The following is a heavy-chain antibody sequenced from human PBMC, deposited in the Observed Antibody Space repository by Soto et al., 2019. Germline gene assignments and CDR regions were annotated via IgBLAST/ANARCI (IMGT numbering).Heavy chain of an antibody. D-gene: IGHD3-10*01. CDR3: ARFHSSGSYYNEYYFDY. CDR2: INHSGST. CDR1: GGSFSGYY. V-gene: IGHV4-34*01. J-gene: IGHJ4*02. Sequence: SETLSLTCAVYGGSFSGYYWSWIRQPPGKGLEWIGEINHSGSTNYNPSLKSRVTISVDTSKNQFSLKLSSVTAADTAVYYCARFHSSGSYYNEYYFDYWGQGTLVTVSS.